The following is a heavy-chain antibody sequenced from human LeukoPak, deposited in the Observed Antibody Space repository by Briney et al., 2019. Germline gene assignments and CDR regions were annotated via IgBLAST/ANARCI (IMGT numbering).Heavy chain of an antibody. V-gene: IGHV4-39*07. CDR3: VFAGYCSGGSCYYGMDV. CDR1: GGSISGSSYY. Sequence: SETLSLTCTVSGGSISGSSYYWGWIRQPPGTGLEWIGSIYYSGSTNYNPSLKSRVTISVDTSKNQFSLKLSSVTAADTAVYYCVFAGYCSGGSCYYGMDVWGQGTTVTVSS. D-gene: IGHD2-15*01. J-gene: IGHJ6*02. CDR2: IYYSGST.